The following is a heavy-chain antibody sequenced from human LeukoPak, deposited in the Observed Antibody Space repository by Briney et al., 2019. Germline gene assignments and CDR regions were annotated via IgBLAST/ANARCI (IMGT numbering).Heavy chain of an antibody. V-gene: IGHV3-11*01. J-gene: IGHJ3*02. CDR1: GFTFSDYY. CDR2: ISSSGSTI. Sequence: GSLRLSCAASGFTFSDYYMSWIRQAPGKGLEWVSYISSSGSTIYYADSVKGRFTISRDNAKNSLYLQMNSLRAEDTAVYYCARAQKYSYDAFDIWGQGTMVTVSS. CDR3: ARAQKYSYDAFDI. D-gene: IGHD4-11*01.